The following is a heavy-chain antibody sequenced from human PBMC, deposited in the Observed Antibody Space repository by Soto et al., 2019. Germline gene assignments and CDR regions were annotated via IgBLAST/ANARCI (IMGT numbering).Heavy chain of an antibody. V-gene: IGHV3-74*01. CDR2: ISSDGTTT. CDR3: AREYYGVLTGYYNDY. Sequence: EVQLVESGGGLVQSGGSLGLSCVASGFSFRSYWMHWVRQAPGTGLVWVARISSDGTTTTYADSANGRFTVSRDNAANTLYLQMSSLRAEDTAVYYCAREYYGVLTGYYNDYWGQGTLVTVSS. CDR1: GFSFRSYW. D-gene: IGHD3-9*01. J-gene: IGHJ4*02.